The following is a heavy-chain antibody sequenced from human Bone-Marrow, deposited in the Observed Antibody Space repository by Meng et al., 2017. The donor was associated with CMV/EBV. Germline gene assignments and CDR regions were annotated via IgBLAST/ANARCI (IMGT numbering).Heavy chain of an antibody. Sequence: GESLKISCAASGLTLSSHGVHWVRQAPGRGPEWVAFIRYNGNTKHYADSVKGRFTISRDNSKNTVSLQMSSLRVEDTAYYYCAKGWGAGSAPHWGQGPRVTVSS. V-gene: IGHV3-30*02. CDR2: IRYNGNTK. CDR1: GLTLSSHG. J-gene: IGHJ4*02. CDR3: AKGWGAGSAPH. D-gene: IGHD1-26*01.